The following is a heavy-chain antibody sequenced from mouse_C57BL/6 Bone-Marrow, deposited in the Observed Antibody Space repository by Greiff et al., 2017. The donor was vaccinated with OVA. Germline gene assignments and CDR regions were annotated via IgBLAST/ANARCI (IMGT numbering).Heavy chain of an antibody. D-gene: IGHD2-3*01. Sequence: EVKLQESGGDLVKPGGSLKLSCAASGFTFSSYGMSWVRQTPDKRLEWVATISSGGSYTYYPDSVKGRVTISRDNAKNTLYLQMSSLKSEDTAMYYCARDGYYVDYWGQGTTLTVSS. V-gene: IGHV5-6*01. CDR2: ISSGGSYT. CDR1: GFTFSSYG. J-gene: IGHJ2*01. CDR3: ARDGYYVDY.